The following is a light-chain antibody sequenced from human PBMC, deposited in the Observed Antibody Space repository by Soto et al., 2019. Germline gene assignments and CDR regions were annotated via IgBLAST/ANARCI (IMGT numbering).Light chain of an antibody. J-gene: IGLJ3*02. Sequence: QSLLTQPPSASGTPGQRVTISCSGSSSNIGSNYVYWYQQLPGTAPKLLIYSNNQRPSGVPDRFSGSKSGTSASLAISGLRSEDEADYYCAAWDDSLSGHWVFGGGTKLTVL. V-gene: IGLV1-47*02. CDR1: SSNIGSNY. CDR2: SNN. CDR3: AAWDDSLSGHWV.